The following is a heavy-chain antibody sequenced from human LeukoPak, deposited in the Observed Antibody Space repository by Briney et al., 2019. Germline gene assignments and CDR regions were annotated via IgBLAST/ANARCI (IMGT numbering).Heavy chain of an antibody. D-gene: IGHD2-15*01. J-gene: IGHJ4*02. V-gene: IGHV4-61*08. Sequence: SETLSLTCTVSGGYIITSGHYWGWIRQPPGKGLEWIGYIYYSGSTNYNPSLKSRVTISVDTSKNQFSLKLSSVTAADTAVYYCARAPVAAILHFDYWGQGTLVTVSS. CDR3: ARAPVAAILHFDY. CDR2: IYYSGST. CDR1: GGYIITSGHY.